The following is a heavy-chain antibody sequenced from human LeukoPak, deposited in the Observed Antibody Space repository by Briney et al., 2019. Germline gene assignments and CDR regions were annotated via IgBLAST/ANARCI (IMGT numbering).Heavy chain of an antibody. D-gene: IGHD4-11*01. J-gene: IGHJ4*02. CDR2: IYHSGST. V-gene: IGHV4-34*01. Sequence: PSETLSLTCAVYGGSFSGHYWSWIRQPPGKGLEWIGYIYHSGSTYYNPSLKSRVTISVDRSKNQLSLKLSSVTAADTAVYYCARITVTNTAYFDYWGQGTLVTVSS. CDR1: GGSFSGHY. CDR3: ARITVTNTAYFDY.